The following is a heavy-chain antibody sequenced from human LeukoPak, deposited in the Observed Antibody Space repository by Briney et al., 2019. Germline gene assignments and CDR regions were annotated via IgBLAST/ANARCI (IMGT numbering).Heavy chain of an antibody. V-gene: IGHV1-18*01. D-gene: IGHD3-10*01. CDR3: AREDGLVFYAFDI. J-gene: IGHJ3*02. CDR1: GYVFTIYG. Sequence: ASVKVSCKASGYVFTIYGISWVRQAPGQGLEWVGWISPYNGNTNYAQKLQGRVTMTTDTSTSTAYMELRSLRSDDTAVYYCAREDGLVFYAFDIWGQGTMVTVSS. CDR2: ISPYNGNT.